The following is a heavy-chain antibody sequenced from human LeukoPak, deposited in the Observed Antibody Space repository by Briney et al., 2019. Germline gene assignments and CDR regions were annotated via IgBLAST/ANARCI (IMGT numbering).Heavy chain of an antibody. J-gene: IGHJ4*01. V-gene: IGHV3-7*01. CDR1: AFTVTDNC. CDR3: ARDGTAAGLYFDL. Sequence: PWGYLSLSCAGSAFTVTDNCMNWVRPAPGKGLEWVASISHDGGKKSHVYSVKGRFTMSRSNTTTSLYLQIISPKAEATDVYYCARDGTAAGLYFDLWGQGTVVTVSS. D-gene: IGHD6-13*01. CDR2: ISHDGGKK.